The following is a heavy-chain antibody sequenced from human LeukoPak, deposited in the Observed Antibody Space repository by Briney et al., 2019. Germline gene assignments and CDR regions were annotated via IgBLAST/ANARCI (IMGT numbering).Heavy chain of an antibody. V-gene: IGHV3-21*01. CDR3: ASRDYGSGSFDY. D-gene: IGHD3-10*01. CDR1: GVTFSNYA. J-gene: IGHJ4*01. CDR2: ISSSSSYI. Sequence: GGSLRLSCAASGVTFSNYAMSWVRQAPEKGLEWVSSISSSSSYIYYADSVKGRFTISRDNAKNSLYLQMNSLRAEDTAVYYCASRDYGSGSFDYWGQEPWSPSPQ.